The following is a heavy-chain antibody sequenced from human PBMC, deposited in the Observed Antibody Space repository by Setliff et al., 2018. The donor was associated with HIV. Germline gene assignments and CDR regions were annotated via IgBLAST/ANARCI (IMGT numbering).Heavy chain of an antibody. CDR2: IYHSGST. D-gene: IGHD3-10*01. CDR1: GYSISSGYY. V-gene: IGHV4-38-2*01. CDR3: ARTLSTMVKTDGYYDYYYMDV. Sequence: SETLSLTCAVSGYSISSGYYWGWIRQPPGKGLEWIGSIYHSGSTFYNPSLKSRATIFVDSSTKRFSLKLTAVTAADTAVYYCARTLSTMVKTDGYYDYYYMDVWGKGTTVTVSS. J-gene: IGHJ6*03.